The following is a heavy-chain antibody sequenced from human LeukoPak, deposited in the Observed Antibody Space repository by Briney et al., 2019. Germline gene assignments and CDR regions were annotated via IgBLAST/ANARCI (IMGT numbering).Heavy chain of an antibody. V-gene: IGHV4-59*01. D-gene: IGHD3-9*01. J-gene: IGHJ6*02. Sequence: PSETLSLTCSVSADSISLYFWSWSRQSPGKGLEWIGYIDDSGNTKYHPSLKSRVTISVDTSTNQFSLKLRSVTAADTAVYYCARSLRYFDWTEGGLDVWGQGTTVTVSS. CDR3: ARSLRYFDWTEGGLDV. CDR1: ADSISLYF. CDR2: IDDSGNT.